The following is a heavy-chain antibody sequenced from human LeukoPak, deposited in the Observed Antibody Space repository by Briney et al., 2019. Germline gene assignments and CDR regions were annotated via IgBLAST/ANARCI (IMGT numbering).Heavy chain of an antibody. CDR2: INHSGST. J-gene: IGHJ6*03. Sequence: SETLSLTCAVYGGSFSGYYWSWIRQPPGKGLEWIGEINHSGSTNYNPSLKSRVTISVDTSKNQFSLKLSSATAADTAVYYCARGPGYRYYYMDVWGKGTTVTISS. CDR3: ARGPGYRYYYMDV. CDR1: GGSFSGYY. D-gene: IGHD6-13*01. V-gene: IGHV4-34*01.